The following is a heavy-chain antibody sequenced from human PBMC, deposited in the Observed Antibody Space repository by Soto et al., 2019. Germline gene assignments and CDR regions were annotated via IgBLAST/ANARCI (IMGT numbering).Heavy chain of an antibody. CDR1: GFTFSSYA. J-gene: IGHJ4*02. D-gene: IGHD5-12*01. CDR3: AKTGLVATNSPYYFDY. Sequence: EVQLLESGGGLVQPGGSLRLSCAASGFTFSSYAMSWVRQAPGKGLEWVSAISGSGGSTYYADSVKGRFTISRDNSKNTLYLQMNSLRAEDTAVYYCAKTGLVATNSPYYFDYWGQGTLVTVSS. CDR2: ISGSGGST. V-gene: IGHV3-23*01.